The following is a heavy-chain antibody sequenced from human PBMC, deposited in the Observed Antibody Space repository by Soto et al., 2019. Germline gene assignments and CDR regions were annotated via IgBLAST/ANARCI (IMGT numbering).Heavy chain of an antibody. Sequence: GASVKVSCKASGYRFTTYYMSWVRQAPGQGLEWMGIINPSGGSTSYAQKFQGRVTMTRDTSTSTVYMELSSLRSEDTAVYYCAREEDDGYFLTSSNALDIWGQGTMVTVSS. CDR2: INPSGGST. CDR1: GYRFTTYY. J-gene: IGHJ3*02. D-gene: IGHD3-9*01. V-gene: IGHV1-46*01. CDR3: AREEDDGYFLTSSNALDI.